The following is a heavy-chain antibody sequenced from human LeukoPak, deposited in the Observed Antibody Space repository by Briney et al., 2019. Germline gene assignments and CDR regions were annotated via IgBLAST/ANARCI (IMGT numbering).Heavy chain of an antibody. CDR1: GGTFSSYA. J-gene: IGHJ3*02. V-gene: IGHV1-69*13. Sequence: SVKVSCKASGGTFSSYAISWVRQAPGQGLEWMGGIIPIFGTANYAQKFQGRVTITADESTSTAYMELSSLRSEDTAVYYCARGTDYSNYEADTWGQGTMVTVSS. CDR3: ARGTDYSNYEADT. CDR2: IIPIFGTA. D-gene: IGHD4-11*01.